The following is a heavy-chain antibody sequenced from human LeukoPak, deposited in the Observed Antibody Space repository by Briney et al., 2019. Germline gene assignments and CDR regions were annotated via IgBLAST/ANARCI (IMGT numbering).Heavy chain of an antibody. CDR2: IYHSGST. J-gene: IGHJ6*04. D-gene: IGHD3-16*02. Sequence: PSETLSLTCAVSGYSISSGYYWAWIRQPPGKGLDCIGSIYHSGSTYYNPSLKSRVTISVDTSKNQFSLKRSSVTAADTAVYYCARVIDIPYYYGMDVWGKGTTVTVSS. CDR1: GYSISSGYY. V-gene: IGHV4-38-2*01. CDR3: ARVIDIPYYYGMDV.